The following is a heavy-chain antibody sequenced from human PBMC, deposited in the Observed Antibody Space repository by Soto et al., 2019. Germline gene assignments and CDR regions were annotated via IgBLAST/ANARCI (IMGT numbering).Heavy chain of an antibody. V-gene: IGHV3-30-3*01. CDR1: GFTFSSYA. CDR3: ARDTGGVAAAGAV. D-gene: IGHD6-13*01. CDR2: ISYDGSNK. Sequence: QVQLVESGGGMVQPGRSLRLSRAASGFTFSSYAMHWVRQAPGKGLEWVAVISYDGSNKYYADSVKGRFTISRDNSKNTLYLQMNSQRAEDTAVYYCARDTGGVAAAGAVWGQGTLVTVSS. J-gene: IGHJ4*02.